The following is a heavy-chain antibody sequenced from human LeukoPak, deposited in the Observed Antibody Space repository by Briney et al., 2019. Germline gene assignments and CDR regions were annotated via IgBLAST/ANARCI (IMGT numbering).Heavy chain of an antibody. J-gene: IGHJ5*01. V-gene: IGHV3-49*04. CDR2: IRSRRDGGST. Sequence: GGSLRLSCAASGFTFSSYAMSWVRQAPGKGLEWVSFIRSRRDGGSTEYAASVKGRFTISRDDSKSIAYLQMNSLKTEDTAVYYCFSNVAYDSTGLPDSWGQGTLVTVSS. CDR3: FSNVAYDSTGLPDS. D-gene: IGHD3-22*01. CDR1: GFTFSSYA.